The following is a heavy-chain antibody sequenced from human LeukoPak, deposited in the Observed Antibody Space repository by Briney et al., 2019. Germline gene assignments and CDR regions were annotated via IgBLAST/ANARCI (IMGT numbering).Heavy chain of an antibody. CDR1: DGSFSDCY. J-gene: IGHJ4*02. D-gene: IGHD3-22*01. CDR3: ARGGYSRGYYYFDY. CDR2: INHSGST. V-gene: IGHV4-34*01. Sequence: SETLSLTCAVYDGSFSDCYWSWIRQPPGKGLEWIGEINHSGSTNYNPSLKSRVTISVDTSKNQFSLKLSSVTAADTALYYCARGGYSRGYYYFDYWGQATLVTVSS.